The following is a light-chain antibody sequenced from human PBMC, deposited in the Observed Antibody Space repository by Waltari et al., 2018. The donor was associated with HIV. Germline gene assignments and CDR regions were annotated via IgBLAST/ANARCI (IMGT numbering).Light chain of an antibody. Sequence: QSALTQPPSASGSPGQSVTISCTGTSTDIGSYNYVSWYQQHPGTAPKLIIYEVNKRPSGVPDRFSGSKSGDTASLTVSGLQAEDEADYYCSSYAGSNIVLFGGGTKLTVL. CDR2: EVN. CDR1: STDIGSYNY. CDR3: SSYAGSNIVL. V-gene: IGLV2-8*01. J-gene: IGLJ2*01.